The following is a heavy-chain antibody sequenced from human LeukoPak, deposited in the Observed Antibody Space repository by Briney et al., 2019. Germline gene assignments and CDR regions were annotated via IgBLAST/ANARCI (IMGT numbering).Heavy chain of an antibody. V-gene: IGHV4-34*01. CDR2: VNHSGST. Sequence: PAETLSLTCADYGGSFSGYYWSWIRQPPGKGLEWIGEVNHSGSTNYNPSLKSRVTISVDTSKNQFSLKLSSVTAADTAVYYCARVITIFGVVIIPGPYYFDYWGQGTLVTFSS. CDR1: GGSFSGYY. CDR3: ARVITIFGVVIIPGPYYFDY. D-gene: IGHD3-3*01. J-gene: IGHJ4*02.